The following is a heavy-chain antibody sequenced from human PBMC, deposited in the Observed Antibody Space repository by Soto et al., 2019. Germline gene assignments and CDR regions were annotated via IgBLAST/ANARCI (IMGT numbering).Heavy chain of an antibody. J-gene: IGHJ4*02. Sequence: PSETLSLTCTVSGGSVSNSNYYWGWIRQSPGKGLEWIGSVYYRGRSYSKSSVKSRVTLSVDTSKNQFSLTLNSVAASDTAVYYCVSQRTSVLTQAYFDYWGPGALVTVSS. V-gene: IGHV4-39*01. CDR2: VYYRGRS. CDR1: GGSVSNSNYY. D-gene: IGHD2-8*01. CDR3: VSQRTSVLTQAYFDY.